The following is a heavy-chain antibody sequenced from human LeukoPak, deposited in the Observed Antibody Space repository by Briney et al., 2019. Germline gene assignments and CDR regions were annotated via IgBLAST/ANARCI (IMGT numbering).Heavy chain of an antibody. CDR1: GFTFSSYA. CDR3: ARDGKSNGYAFDI. Sequence: GGSLRLSCAASGFTFSSYAMRWVRQAPGKGLEWVAKIKQDGSEKYYVDSVKGRFTISRDNAKNSLYLQMNSLRAEDTAVYYCARDGKSNGYAFDIWGQGTMVTVSS. CDR2: IKQDGSEK. V-gene: IGHV3-7*01. D-gene: IGHD4-23*01. J-gene: IGHJ3*02.